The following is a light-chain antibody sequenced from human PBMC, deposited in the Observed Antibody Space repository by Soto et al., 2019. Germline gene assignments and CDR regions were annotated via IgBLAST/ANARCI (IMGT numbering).Light chain of an antibody. V-gene: IGLV1-44*01. CDR1: SSNIGSIT. CDR2: SND. CDR3: AAWDDSLNGVV. Sequence: QSVLTQPPSASGTPGQRVTISCSGSSSNIGSITVNWYQQLPGTAPKLLIYSNDQRPSGVPDRVSGSKSGTSASLAISGLQSEDEADYYCAAWDDSLNGVVIGGGTKLTVL. J-gene: IGLJ2*01.